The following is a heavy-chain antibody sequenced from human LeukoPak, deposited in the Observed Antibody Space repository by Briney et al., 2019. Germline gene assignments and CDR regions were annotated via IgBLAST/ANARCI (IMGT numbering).Heavy chain of an antibody. D-gene: IGHD4-17*01. CDR3: ARGSYGDYIDY. Sequence: SETLSLTCTVPGGSISSYYWSWIRQPPGKGLEWIGYIYYSGGTNYNPSLKSRVTISVDTSKNQFSLKLSSVTAADTAVYYCARGSYGDYIDYWGQGTLVTVSS. CDR2: IYYSGGT. CDR1: GGSISSYY. J-gene: IGHJ4*02. V-gene: IGHV4-59*01.